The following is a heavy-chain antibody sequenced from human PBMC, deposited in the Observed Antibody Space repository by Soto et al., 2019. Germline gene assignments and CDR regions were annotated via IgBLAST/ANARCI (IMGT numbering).Heavy chain of an antibody. CDR3: ATGVIWIGYFTVDS. D-gene: IGHD3-3*01. CDR1: GGSFGNSA. J-gene: IGHJ4*02. Sequence: GASVKVSCKASGGSFGNSAINWVRQTPGQGLEWLGGFIPVYRTLNYAQKFQGRVTITADESTGTAYMTLSSLASNDTAVYYCATGVIWIGYFTVDSWGQGTQVTV. CDR2: FIPVYRTL. V-gene: IGHV1-69*13.